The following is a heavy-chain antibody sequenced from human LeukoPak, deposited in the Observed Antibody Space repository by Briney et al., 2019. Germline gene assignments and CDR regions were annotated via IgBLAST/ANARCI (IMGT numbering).Heavy chain of an antibody. CDR2: ISSSSRTI. V-gene: IGHV3-48*02. D-gene: IGHD5-18*01. Sequence: GGSLRLSCAASGFTFSDYSMDWVRQAPGEGLEWVSFISSSSRTIYYADSVKGRFTISRDNAKNSLYLQMNSLRDEDTAVYHCARGGYNYEGYWGQGTLVTVSS. CDR1: GFTFSDYS. J-gene: IGHJ4*02. CDR3: ARGGYNYEGY.